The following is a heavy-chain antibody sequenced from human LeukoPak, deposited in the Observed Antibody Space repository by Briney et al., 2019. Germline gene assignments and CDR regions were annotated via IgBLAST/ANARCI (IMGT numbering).Heavy chain of an antibody. CDR1: GFTFSSYP. J-gene: IGHJ4*02. CDR3: ARGGGILLWFGEFDY. V-gene: IGHV3-30-3*01. D-gene: IGHD3-10*01. CDR2: ISYDGSKI. Sequence: PGGSLRLSCAASGFTFSSYPLHWVRQAPGKGLEWVTLISYDGSKIYYADSVKGRFTISRDNSKNTLYLQMNSLRAEDTAVYYCARGGGILLWFGEFDYWGQGTLVTVSS.